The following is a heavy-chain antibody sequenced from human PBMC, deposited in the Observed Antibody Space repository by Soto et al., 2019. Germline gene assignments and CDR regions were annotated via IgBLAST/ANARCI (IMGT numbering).Heavy chain of an antibody. Sequence: QVQLVESGGGVVQPGRSLRLSCAASGFTFSNYGMHWVRQAPGKGLEWVEVIGYDGSNKYYADSVRGRFTISRDNSKNTLYLQMNSLRAEDTAVYYCARAWWMTTVNVGACWGQGTLVTVSS. J-gene: IGHJ4*02. CDR3: ARAWWMTTVNVGAC. V-gene: IGHV3-33*01. CDR1: GFTFSNYG. CDR2: IGYDGSNK. D-gene: IGHD4-17*01.